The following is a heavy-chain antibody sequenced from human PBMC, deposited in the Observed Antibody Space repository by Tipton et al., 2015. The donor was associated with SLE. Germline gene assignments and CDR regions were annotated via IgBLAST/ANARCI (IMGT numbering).Heavy chain of an antibody. Sequence: LRLSCTVSGGSVSSGSYYWAWIRQPPGKGPEWIGTIYYSGSTYYYPSLKSRITISVDTSKNPFSLEVRSVTAADTAVYYCVRLRSKVLIDYWGQVTLVTVSS. D-gene: IGHD2-8*01. CDR1: GGSVSSGSYY. J-gene: IGHJ4*02. CDR2: IYYSGST. CDR3: VRLRSKVLIDY. V-gene: IGHV4-39*07.